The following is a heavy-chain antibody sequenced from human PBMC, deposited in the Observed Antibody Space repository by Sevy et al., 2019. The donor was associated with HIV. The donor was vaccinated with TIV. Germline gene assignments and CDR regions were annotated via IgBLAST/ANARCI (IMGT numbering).Heavy chain of an antibody. CDR1: GVSISPYY. CDR3: ARGGPNQHQLDYFDY. Sequence: SETLSLTCTVSGVSISPYYWAWIRQPPAKGLECIGFSWSTNYNPSLKTRVTTSVDTSKNQFSLKLSSVTAADTAIYYCARGGPNQHQLDYFDYWGQGTLVTVSS. V-gene: IGHV4-59*01. D-gene: IGHD1-1*01. J-gene: IGHJ4*02. CDR2: SWST.